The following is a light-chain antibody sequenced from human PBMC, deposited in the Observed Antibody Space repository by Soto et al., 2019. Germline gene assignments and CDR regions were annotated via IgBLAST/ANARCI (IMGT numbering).Light chain of an antibody. V-gene: IGLV2-14*01. J-gene: IGLJ2*01. CDR3: SSFSADTTPVL. CDR2: EVT. Sequence: QSVLTQPASVSGSPGQSITISCTGTSGDIGGYNYVSWYQQHPGKAPKLLISEVTNRPSGVSNRFSGSKSGNTASLTISGLQAADEADYYCSSFSADTTPVLFGGGTQLTVL. CDR1: SGDIGGYNY.